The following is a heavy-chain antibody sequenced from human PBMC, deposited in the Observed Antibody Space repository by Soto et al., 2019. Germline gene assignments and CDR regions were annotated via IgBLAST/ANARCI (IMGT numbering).Heavy chain of an antibody. J-gene: IGHJ4*02. V-gene: IGHV3-48*01. Sequence: PWGSLRLSCAASGFTFSTYSMNWVRQAPGKGLEWVSYISSSSSTIFYTDSVKGRFTVSRDNAKNSLYLQMNSLRAEDTAAYYCARPTYYYDSSGPPAYWGQGTLVTVSS. D-gene: IGHD3-22*01. CDR1: GFTFSTYS. CDR3: ARPTYYYDSSGPPAY. CDR2: ISSSSSTI.